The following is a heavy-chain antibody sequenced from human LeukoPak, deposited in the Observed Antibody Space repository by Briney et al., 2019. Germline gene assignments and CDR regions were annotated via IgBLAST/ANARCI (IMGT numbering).Heavy chain of an antibody. V-gene: IGHV4-4*02. Sequence: PSETLSLTCGVSGASITSNNWWNWVRQPPGKGLEWIGEICHSGNTHYMSSLKSRVTISLDKSKNQFSLILTSVTAADTAVYYCARHSWYYDSSGYSSVAFDIWGQGTMVTVSS. CDR1: GASITSNNW. D-gene: IGHD3-22*01. CDR2: ICHSGNT. CDR3: ARHSWYYDSSGYSSVAFDI. J-gene: IGHJ3*02.